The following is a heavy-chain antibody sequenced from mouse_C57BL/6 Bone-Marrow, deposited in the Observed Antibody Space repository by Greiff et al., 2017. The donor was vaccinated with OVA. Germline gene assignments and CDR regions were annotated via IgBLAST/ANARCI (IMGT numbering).Heavy chain of an antibody. CDR2: INPNNGGT. D-gene: IGHD1-1*01. V-gene: IGHV1-26*01. Sequence: EVQLQQSGPELVKPGASVKISCKASGYTFTDYYMNWVKQSHGKSLEWIGDINPNNGGTSYNQKFKGKATLTVDKSSSTAYMELRSLTSEDSAVYYCARCFITTVVATPYAMDYWGQGTSVTVSS. CDR3: ARCFITTVVATPYAMDY. J-gene: IGHJ4*01. CDR1: GYTFTDYY.